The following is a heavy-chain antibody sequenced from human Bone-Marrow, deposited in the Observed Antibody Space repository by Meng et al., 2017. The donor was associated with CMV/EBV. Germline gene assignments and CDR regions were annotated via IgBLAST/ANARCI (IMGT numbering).Heavy chain of an antibody. CDR3: ARQYYDFWSGSFFYGMDV. D-gene: IGHD3-3*01. V-gene: IGHV3-20*04. CDR2: INWNGGST. CDR1: GFTFDDYG. Sequence: GESLKISCAASGFTFDDYGMSWVRQAPGKGLEWVSGINWNGGSTGYADSVKGRFTISRDNAKNSLYLQMNSLGAEDTALYYCARQYYDFWSGSFFYGMDVWGQGTTVAVSS. J-gene: IGHJ6*02.